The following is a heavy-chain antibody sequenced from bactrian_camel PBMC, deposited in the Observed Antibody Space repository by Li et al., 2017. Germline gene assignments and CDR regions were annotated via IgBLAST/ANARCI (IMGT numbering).Heavy chain of an antibody. CDR1: GHTYMRNC. Sequence: HVQLVESGGGSVQAGKSLRLSCQASGHTYMRNCMGWYRQAPGEEREGVAAVYVADNSTYYKDSVQGRFTISRDDAKNTVYLQMNDLKPEDTGMYYCVADCYGSRYYLARLTNNWGQGTQVTVS. J-gene: IGHJ4*01. CDR3: VADCYGSRYYLARLTNN. CDR2: VYVADNST. V-gene: IGHV3S54*01. D-gene: IGHD6*01.